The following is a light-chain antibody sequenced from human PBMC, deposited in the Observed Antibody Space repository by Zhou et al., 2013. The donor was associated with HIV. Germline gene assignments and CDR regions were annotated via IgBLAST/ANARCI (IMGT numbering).Light chain of an antibody. Sequence: DIQLTQSPSFLSASVGDRVTITCRASDDISDFLAWYQQKPGKAPKLLIYGASTLQSEVPSRFSGSRSGTEFTLTVQSLQPDDIATYYCQQLKTYPSITFGQGTRL. CDR2: GAS. J-gene: IGKJ5*01. CDR1: DDISDF. CDR3: QQLKTYPSIT. V-gene: IGKV1-9*01.